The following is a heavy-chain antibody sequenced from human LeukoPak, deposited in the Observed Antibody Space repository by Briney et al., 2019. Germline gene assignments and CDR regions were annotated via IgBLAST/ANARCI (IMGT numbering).Heavy chain of an antibody. V-gene: IGHV5-51*01. Sequence: GESLKISCKGSGSSFTTYWIGWVRQMPGKGLEGMGIIYLGDSDTRYSPSFQGQVTISADKSINTAYLQWSSLKASDTAMYYCARHSPALGYCSTTSCRTPLDYWGQGTLVTVSS. CDR3: ARHSPALGYCSTTSCRTPLDY. J-gene: IGHJ4*02. CDR1: GSSFTTYW. D-gene: IGHD2-2*01. CDR2: IYLGDSDT.